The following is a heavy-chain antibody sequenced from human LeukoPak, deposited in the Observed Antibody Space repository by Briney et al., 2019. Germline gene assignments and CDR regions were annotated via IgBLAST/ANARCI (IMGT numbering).Heavy chain of an antibody. V-gene: IGHV4-39*07. J-gene: IGHJ4*02. CDR3: ARDSRIAARPFDY. Sequence: SETLSLTCAVSGGSISSSSYYWGWIRQPPGKGLEWIGSIYYSGSTYYNPSLKSRVTISVDTSKNQFSLKLSSVTAADTAVYYCARDSRIAARPFDYWGQETLVTVSS. D-gene: IGHD6-6*01. CDR1: GGSISSSSYY. CDR2: IYYSGST.